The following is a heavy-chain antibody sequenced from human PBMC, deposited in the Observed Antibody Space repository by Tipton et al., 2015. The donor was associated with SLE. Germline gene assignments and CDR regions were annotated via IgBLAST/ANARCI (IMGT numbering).Heavy chain of an antibody. V-gene: IGHV4-61*08. J-gene: IGHJ4*02. CDR3: ARDGTGENCTNGVCYTSY. D-gene: IGHD2-8*01. Sequence: LRLSCTVYGGSISSGGYYWSWIRQPPGEGLEWIWYIYCRGSTNYNPSLKSRVTISVDTSKNQFSLKLSSVTAADAAVYYCARDGTGENCTNGVCYTSYWGQGTLVTVSS. CDR2: IYCRGST. CDR1: GGSISSGGYY.